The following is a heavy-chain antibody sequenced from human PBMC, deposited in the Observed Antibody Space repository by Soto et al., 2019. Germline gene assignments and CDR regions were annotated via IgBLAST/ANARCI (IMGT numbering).Heavy chain of an antibody. Sequence: QVQLVESGGGVVQPGRSLRLSCAASGFTFSSYGMHWVRQAPGKGLEWVAVISYDGSNKYYADSVKGRFTISRDNSKNTLYLQMNSLRAEDTAVYYCATSSGRRYYFDYWGQGTLVTVSS. V-gene: IGHV3-30*03. J-gene: IGHJ4*02. D-gene: IGHD6-19*01. CDR2: ISYDGSNK. CDR3: ATSSGRRYYFDY. CDR1: GFTFSSYG.